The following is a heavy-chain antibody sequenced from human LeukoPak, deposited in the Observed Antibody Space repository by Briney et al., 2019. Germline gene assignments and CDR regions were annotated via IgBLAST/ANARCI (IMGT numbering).Heavy chain of an antibody. V-gene: IGHV3-21*01. CDR2: ISSSSSYI. J-gene: IGHJ6*03. CDR1: GFTFSSYS. Sequence: PGGSLRLSCAASGFTFSSYSMNWVRQAPGKGLEWVSSISSSSSYIYYADSVKGRFTISRDNAKNSLYLQMNSLRAEDTAVYYCARDQPIFGVVDYYYYYVDVWAKGPRSPSP. D-gene: IGHD3-3*01. CDR3: ARDQPIFGVVDYYYYYVDV.